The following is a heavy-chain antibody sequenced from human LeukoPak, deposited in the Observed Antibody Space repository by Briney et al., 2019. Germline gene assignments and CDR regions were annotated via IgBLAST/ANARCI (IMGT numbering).Heavy chain of an antibody. CDR2: IYPGDSDT. Sequence: GESLQISCKGSGYTFTNYWIGGVRPLPGKGLEWMAIIYPGDSDTKYSPSFRAQVTISADKSISTAYLQWSSLKASDTAMYYCARLGYCSGASCYAPHHFWGQGTLVTVSS. CDR1: GYTFTNYW. V-gene: IGHV5-51*01. D-gene: IGHD2-15*01. J-gene: IGHJ4*02. CDR3: ARLGYCSGASCYAPHHF.